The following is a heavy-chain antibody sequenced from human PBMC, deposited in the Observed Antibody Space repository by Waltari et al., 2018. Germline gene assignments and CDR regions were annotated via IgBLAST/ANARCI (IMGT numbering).Heavy chain of an antibody. CDR2: VHYGGST. D-gene: IGHD3-10*01. CDR3: ARGTAYYRPADVFEF. V-gene: IGHV4-59*01. J-gene: IGHJ3*01. Sequence: QVHLHESGPGLVRPSETLSLTCGVSGGSINNYYWNWIRQTPGKGLVWIGYVHYGGSTDYNPSLKGRVTMSLDTSRNQFSLRLQSVTAADTAVYYCARGTAYYRPADVFEFWGQGTTVIVSS. CDR1: GGSINNYY.